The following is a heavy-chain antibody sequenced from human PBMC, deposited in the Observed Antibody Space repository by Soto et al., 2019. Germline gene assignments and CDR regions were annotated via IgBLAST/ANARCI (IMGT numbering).Heavy chain of an antibody. CDR1: GYTFSSFV. V-gene: IGHV3-23*01. J-gene: IGHJ4*02. CDR2: ISGSGGGT. CDR3: AHRTGFDY. Sequence: EVQLWESGGGLVQPGGSLRLSCAVSGYTFSSFVMSWVRQAPGKGLEWVSTISGSGGGTNYADSVKGRFTISRDISTYTVYLQMNSLRAEDTAVYYCAHRTGFDYWGQGALVTVSS.